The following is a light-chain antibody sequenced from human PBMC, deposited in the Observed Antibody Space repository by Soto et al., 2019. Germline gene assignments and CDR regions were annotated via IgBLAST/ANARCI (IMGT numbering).Light chain of an antibody. CDR2: DSS. V-gene: IGKV1-39*01. CDR1: QSISTY. J-gene: IGKJ1*01. CDR3: QQSYSNPTWT. Sequence: DIQLTQSPSSLSASVGDRITITCRASQSISTYLNWYQQKPGEAPTLLVYDSSTLQSGVPSRFSGSGFGAEFTLIVSSLQPEDFATYYFQQSYSNPTWTFGQGTKVEIK.